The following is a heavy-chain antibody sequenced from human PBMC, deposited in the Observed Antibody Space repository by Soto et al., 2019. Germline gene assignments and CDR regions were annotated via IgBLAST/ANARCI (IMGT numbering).Heavy chain of an antibody. Sequence: EVQLLESGGGLVQPGGSLRLSCAASGFTFSSYAMSWVRQAPGKGLEWVSAISGSGGGTYYADSVKGRFTISRDNSKNTRYLEMNSLRAEDTAVYYCAKEQGGSGCWPSDDRGQGTLVTVSS. CDR1: GFTFSSYA. V-gene: IGHV3-23*01. CDR3: AKEQGGSGCWPSDD. D-gene: IGHD3-10*01. CDR2: ISGSGGGT. J-gene: IGHJ4*02.